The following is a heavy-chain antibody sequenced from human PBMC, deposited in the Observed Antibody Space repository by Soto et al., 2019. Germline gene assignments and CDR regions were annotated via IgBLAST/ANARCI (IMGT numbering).Heavy chain of an antibody. CDR3: ARESEDLTSNFDY. CDR1: GITITNYW. CDR2: INSEGTST. V-gene: IGHV3-74*01. J-gene: IGHJ4*02. Sequence: EVQLVESGGGLVQPGGSLRLSCVASGITITNYWMHWVRQTPGKGLAWVSRINSEGTSTTYADSVRGRFTISRDNAKNTVYLELNSLRAEDTGVYYCARESEDLTSNFDYWGQGTRVTVSS.